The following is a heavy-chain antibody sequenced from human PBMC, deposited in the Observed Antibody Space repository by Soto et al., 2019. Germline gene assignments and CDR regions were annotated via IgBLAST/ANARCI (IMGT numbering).Heavy chain of an antibody. CDR3: ARYSGSYTDFQH. D-gene: IGHD1-26*01. CDR2: ISSSSSYI. J-gene: IGHJ1*01. Sequence: GGSLRLSCAASGFTFSSYSMNWVRQAPGKGLEWVSSISSSSSYIYYADSVKGRFTISRDNAKNSLYLQMNSLRAEDTAVYYCARYSGSYTDFQHWGQGTLVTVS. V-gene: IGHV3-21*01. CDR1: GFTFSSYS.